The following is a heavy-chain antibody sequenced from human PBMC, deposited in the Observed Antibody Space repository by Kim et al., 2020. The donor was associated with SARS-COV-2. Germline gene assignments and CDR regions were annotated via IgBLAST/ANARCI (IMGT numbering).Heavy chain of an antibody. CDR1: GFAFSTNA. CDR2: ISGTGSDM. CDR3: AKDIWDYSGMDV. J-gene: IGHJ6*02. D-gene: IGHD3-10*01. Sequence: GGSLRLSCAASGFAFSTNAMGWVRQAPGKGLEWVSSISGTGSDMYYADSVRGRFTISRDIGKTTLYLQMNSLRAADTALYYCAKDIWDYSGMDVWGQGTTVTVSS. V-gene: IGHV3-23*01.